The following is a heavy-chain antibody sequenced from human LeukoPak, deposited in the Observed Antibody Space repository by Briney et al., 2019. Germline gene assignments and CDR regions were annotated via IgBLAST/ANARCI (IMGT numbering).Heavy chain of an antibody. CDR3: ASVIYSSSFDY. V-gene: IGHV1-18*01. CDR2: ISTYNGNT. D-gene: IGHD6-6*01. Sequence: ASVKVSCKASGYTFNSYDITWVRQAPGQGLEWMAWISTYNGNTNYAQKFQGRVTMTRDTSISTAYMELSRLRSDDTAVYYCASVIYSSSFDYWGQGTLVTVSS. J-gene: IGHJ4*02. CDR1: GYTFNSYD.